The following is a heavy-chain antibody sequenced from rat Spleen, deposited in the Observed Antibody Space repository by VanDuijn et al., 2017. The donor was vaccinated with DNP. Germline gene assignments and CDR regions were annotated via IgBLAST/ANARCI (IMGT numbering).Heavy chain of an antibody. CDR1: GFSITNNFK. V-gene: IGHV3-3*01. D-gene: IGHD5-1*01. CDR2: VTNAGST. CDR3: AIQLGFFDY. Sequence: EVLLQESGPGLVKPSQSLSLTCSVTGFSITNNFKWSWIRKFPGNKLEWMGYVTNAGSTDYNPSLKSRISITTDTSKNQFFLQLNSVATDDTATYYCAIQLGFFDYWDQGVMVTVSS. J-gene: IGHJ2*01.